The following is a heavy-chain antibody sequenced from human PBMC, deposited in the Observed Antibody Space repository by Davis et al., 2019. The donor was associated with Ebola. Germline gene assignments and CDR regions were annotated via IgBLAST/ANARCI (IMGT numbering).Heavy chain of an antibody. Sequence: GSLRLSCTVSGGYISGYYWTWIRQPPGKGLEWIGNIYHSGRTYYNPSLKSRLTISVDTSKNQFSLKVNSVTAADTAFYYCARIPTPWGYDLDYWGEGTLVTVSS. CDR2: IYHSGRT. D-gene: IGHD5-12*01. CDR3: ARIPTPWGYDLDY. V-gene: IGHV4-59*08. CDR1: GGYISGYY. J-gene: IGHJ4*02.